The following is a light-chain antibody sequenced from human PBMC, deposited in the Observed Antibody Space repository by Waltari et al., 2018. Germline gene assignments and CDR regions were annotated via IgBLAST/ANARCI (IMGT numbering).Light chain of an antibody. CDR3: SSYSSSSTLL. CDR1: SRDVGGYNY. Sequence: QSALTQPASVSGSPGQSITISCTGTSRDVGGYNYVSWHQQHPGKAPTPMIYDVTKRPSGVSNRFSGSKSGNTASRTISGLQAEDEADYYCSSYSSSSTLLFGGGTKLTVL. CDR2: DVT. J-gene: IGLJ2*01. V-gene: IGLV2-14*03.